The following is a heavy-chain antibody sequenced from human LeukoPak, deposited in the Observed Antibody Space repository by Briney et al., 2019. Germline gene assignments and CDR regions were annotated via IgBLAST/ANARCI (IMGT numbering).Heavy chain of an antibody. Sequence: ASVKVSCKASGGTFSSYAISWVRQAPGQGLEWMGRIIPIFGIANHAQKFQGRVTITADKSTSTAYMELSSLRSEDTAVYYCARSGCSSTSCYPYNNWFDPWGQGTLVTVSS. CDR1: GGTFSSYA. D-gene: IGHD2-2*01. CDR3: ARSGCSSTSCYPYNNWFDP. J-gene: IGHJ5*02. V-gene: IGHV1-69*04. CDR2: IIPIFGIA.